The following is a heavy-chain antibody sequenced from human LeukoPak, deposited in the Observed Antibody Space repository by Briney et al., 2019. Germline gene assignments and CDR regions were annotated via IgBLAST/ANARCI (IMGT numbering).Heavy chain of an antibody. CDR3: ARGSHVLRYFDWLPPFDY. D-gene: IGHD3-9*01. CDR2: ISSSGSTI. Sequence: GGSLRLSCAASGFTFSDYYMSWIRQAPGKGLEWVSYISSSGSTIYYADSVKGRFTISRDNAKNSLYLQMNSLRAEDTAVCYCARGSHVLRYFDWLPPFDYWGQGTLVTVSS. CDR1: GFTFSDYY. J-gene: IGHJ4*02. V-gene: IGHV3-11*01.